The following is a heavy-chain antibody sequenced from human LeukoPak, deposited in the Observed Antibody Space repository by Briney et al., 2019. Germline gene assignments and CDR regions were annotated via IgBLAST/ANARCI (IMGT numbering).Heavy chain of an antibody. D-gene: IGHD3-22*01. CDR3: ARASSGVASSGLLPFDY. CDR1: GNTFTSYY. Sequence: ASVKVSCKASGNTFTSYYMHWVRQAPGQGLEWMGLINPSGGSTSYAQKFQGRVTMTRDTSTSTVYMELSSLRSEDTAVYYCARASSGVASSGLLPFDYWGQGTLVTVSS. CDR2: INPSGGST. J-gene: IGHJ4*02. V-gene: IGHV1-46*01.